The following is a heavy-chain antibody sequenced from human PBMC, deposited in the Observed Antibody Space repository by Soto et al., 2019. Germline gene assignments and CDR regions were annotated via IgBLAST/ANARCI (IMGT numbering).Heavy chain of an antibody. CDR2: IIPIFGTA. J-gene: IGHJ4*02. CDR3: AWAVAGTWDTFDY. CDR1: GVTFSSYA. V-gene: IGHV1-69*13. D-gene: IGHD6-19*01. Sequence: SVKVSCKASGVTFSSYAISWVRQAPGQGLEWMGGIIPIFGTANYAQKFQGRVTITADESTSTAYMELSSLRSEDTAVYYCAWAVAGTWDTFDYWGQGTLVTVSS.